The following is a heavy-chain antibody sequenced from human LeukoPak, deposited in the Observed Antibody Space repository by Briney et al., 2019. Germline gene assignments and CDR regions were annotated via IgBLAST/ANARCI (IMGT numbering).Heavy chain of an antibody. CDR3: ARVDVLRFLEWFDY. D-gene: IGHD3-3*01. Sequence: ASVKVSCKASGYTFTGYYMRWVRQAPGQGLEWMGWINPNSGGTNYAQKFQGRVTMTRDTSISTAYMELSRLRSDDTAVYYCARVDVLRFLEWFDYWGQGTLVTVSS. CDR1: GYTFTGYY. V-gene: IGHV1-2*02. J-gene: IGHJ5*01. CDR2: INPNSGGT.